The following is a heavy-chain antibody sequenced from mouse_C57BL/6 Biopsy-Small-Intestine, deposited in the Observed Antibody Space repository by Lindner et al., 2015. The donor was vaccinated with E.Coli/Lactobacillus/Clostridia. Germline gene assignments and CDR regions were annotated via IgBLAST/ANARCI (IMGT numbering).Heavy chain of an antibody. D-gene: IGHD1-1*02. CDR3: ARSPYGYLDY. CDR2: INPGSGGT. Sequence: VQLQESGAELVRPGTSVKVSCKASGYAFTNYLIEWVKQRPGQGLEWIGVINPGSGGTNYNEKFKGKATLTADKSSSTAYMQLSSLTSEDSAVYFCARSPYGYLDYWGQGTTLTVSS. V-gene: IGHV1-54*01. J-gene: IGHJ2*01. CDR1: GYAFTNYL.